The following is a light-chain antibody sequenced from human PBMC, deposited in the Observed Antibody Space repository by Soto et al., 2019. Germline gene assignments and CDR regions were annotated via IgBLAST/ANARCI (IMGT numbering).Light chain of an antibody. CDR2: EVS. V-gene: IGLV2-14*01. J-gene: IGLJ2*01. Sequence: QSALTQPASVSGSPGQSITISCTGTSSDVGGYNYVSWYQQHPGKAPRLMIFEVSYRPAGVSNRFSGSKSGNTASLSISGLQAEDEADYYCSSSTTSSTLVFGGGTKVTVL. CDR1: SSDVGGYNY. CDR3: SSSTTSSTLV.